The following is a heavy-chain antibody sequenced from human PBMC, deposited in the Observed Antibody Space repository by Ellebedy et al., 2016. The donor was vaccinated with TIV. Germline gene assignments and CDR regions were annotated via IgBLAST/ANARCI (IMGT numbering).Heavy chain of an antibody. V-gene: IGHV3-48*02. J-gene: IGHJ4*02. CDR1: GFTFSSYS. D-gene: IGHD5-18*01. CDR3: ARDGVDTAMGTFDY. Sequence: GESLKISCAASGFTFSSYSMNWVRQAPGTGLEWVSYISSSSSTIYYADSVKGRFTIFRDNAKNSLYLQMNILRDEDTAVYYCARDGVDTAMGTFDYWGQGTLVTVSS. CDR2: ISSSSSTI.